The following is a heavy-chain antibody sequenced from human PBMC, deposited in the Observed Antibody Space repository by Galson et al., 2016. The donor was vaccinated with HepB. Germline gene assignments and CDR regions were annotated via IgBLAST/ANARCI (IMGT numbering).Heavy chain of an antibody. CDR2: INVGNDNT. Sequence: SVKVSCKASGYTITNYTMHWVRQAPGQGLEWMGWINVGNDNTKFSPRFQGRLTFTRDTSASTAYMELSSLRPEDTAVYYCTTDNGFWGGYSKRGGFEIWGQGTMVTVSS. V-gene: IGHV1-3*01. D-gene: IGHD3-3*01. CDR3: TTDNGFWGGYSKRGGFEI. J-gene: IGHJ3*02. CDR1: GYTITNYT.